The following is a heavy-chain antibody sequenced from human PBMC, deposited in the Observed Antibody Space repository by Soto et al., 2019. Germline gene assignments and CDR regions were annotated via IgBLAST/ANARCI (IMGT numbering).Heavy chain of an antibody. D-gene: IGHD5-12*01. V-gene: IGHV1-69*02. CDR1: GGTFSSYT. Sequence: GASVKVSCKASGGTFSSYTISWVRQAPGQGLEWMGRIIPILGIANYAQKFQGRVTITADKSTSTAYMELSSLRSEDTAVYYCARVAAGMATMPLDYWGQGTLVTVSS. CDR3: ARVAAGMATMPLDY. J-gene: IGHJ4*02. CDR2: IIPILGIA.